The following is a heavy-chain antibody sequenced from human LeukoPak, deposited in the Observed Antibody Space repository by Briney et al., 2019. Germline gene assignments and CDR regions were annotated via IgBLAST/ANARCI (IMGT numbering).Heavy chain of an antibody. V-gene: IGHV4-39*01. CDR3: ARLRVVHRITIFGVVGDYFDY. J-gene: IGHJ4*02. CDR2: IYYSGST. D-gene: IGHD3-3*01. CDR1: GGSISSSSYY. Sequence: SETLSLTCTVSGGSISSSSYYWGWIRQPPGKGLEWIGSIYYSGSTYYNPSLKSRVTISVDTSKNQFSLKLSSVTAADTAVYYCARLRVVHRITIFGVVGDYFDYWGQGTLVTVSS.